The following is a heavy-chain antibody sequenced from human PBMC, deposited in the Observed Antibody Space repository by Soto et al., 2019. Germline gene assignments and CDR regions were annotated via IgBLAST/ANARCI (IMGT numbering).Heavy chain of an antibody. J-gene: IGHJ5*02. CDR1: GISIDNYY. CDR3: VRDVGGSGWFAP. Sequence: SETLSLTCTVSGISIDNYYCSWTRQSAGKGLEWIGRIYSSGTTNYNPSLKSRVTMSVDMSKSQFSLNVRSVTAADTAVYYCVRDVGGSGWFAPWGQGTLVTVSS. V-gene: IGHV4-4*07. CDR2: IYSSGTT.